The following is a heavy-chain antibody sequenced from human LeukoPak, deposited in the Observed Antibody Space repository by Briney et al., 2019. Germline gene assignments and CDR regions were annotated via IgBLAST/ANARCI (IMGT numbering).Heavy chain of an antibody. CDR1: GFTFSSCS. D-gene: IGHD3-10*01. Sequence: GGSLRLSCAASGFTFSSCSMHWVRQAPGKGLDWVALISYDGSSSFYVDSVKGRFTISRDNSKNTLYLQMNNLRAEDTAVYYCAKGGYYGSGSYYPGKLDPWGQGTLVTVSS. J-gene: IGHJ5*02. CDR2: ISYDGSSS. V-gene: IGHV3-30*18. CDR3: AKGGYYGSGSYYPGKLDP.